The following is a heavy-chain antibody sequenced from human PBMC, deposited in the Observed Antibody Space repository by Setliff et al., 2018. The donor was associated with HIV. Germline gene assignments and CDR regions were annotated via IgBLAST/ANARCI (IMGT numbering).Heavy chain of an antibody. J-gene: IGHJ5*02. CDR2: IYYSGST. D-gene: IGHD3-10*01. CDR1: NGSISSSSYF. V-gene: IGHV4-61*05. Sequence: KTSETLSLTCTVSNGSISSSSYFWGWIRQPPGKGLEWIGYIYYSGSTNYNPSLKSRVTISVDTSKNQFSLKLSAVTAADTAVYYCARERLTFGEFANWFDPWGQGTLVTVSS. CDR3: ARERLTFGEFANWFDP.